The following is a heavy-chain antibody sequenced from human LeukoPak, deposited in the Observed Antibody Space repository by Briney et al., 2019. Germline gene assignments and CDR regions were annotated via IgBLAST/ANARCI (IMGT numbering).Heavy chain of an antibody. CDR2: IKPDGSEN. CDR1: GFTFSSSW. D-gene: IGHD2-21*02. CDR3: ARYGLTAALDF. V-gene: IGHV3-7*01. Sequence: SGGSLRLSCAASGFTFSSSWMSWVRQAPGKGLEWVANIKPDGSENFHVDSVKGRFTISRDNSKSSLSLQMNSLRAEDTAVYYCARYGLTAALDFWGQGTLVTVSS. J-gene: IGHJ4*02.